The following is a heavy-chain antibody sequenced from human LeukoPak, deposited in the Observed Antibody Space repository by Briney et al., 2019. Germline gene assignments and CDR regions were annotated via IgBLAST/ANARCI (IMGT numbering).Heavy chain of an antibody. J-gene: IGHJ6*02. CDR2: IYSGGST. V-gene: IGHV3-66*01. CDR3: ARVSGKGSGGYYYGMDV. Sequence: GGSLRLSCAASGFTVSSNYMSWVRQAPGKGLEWVSVIYSGGSTYYADSVKGRFTISRDNSKNTPYLQMNSLRAEDTAVYYCARVSGKGSGGYYYGMDVWGQGTTVTVSS. CDR1: GFTVSSNY. D-gene: IGHD4-23*01.